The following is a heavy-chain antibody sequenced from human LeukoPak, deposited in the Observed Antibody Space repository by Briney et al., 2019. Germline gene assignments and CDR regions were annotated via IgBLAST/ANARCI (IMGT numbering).Heavy chain of an antibody. CDR2: IIPIFGTA. Sequence: GASVKVSCKASGGTFSSYAISWVRQAPGQGLEWMGGIIPIFGTANYAQEFQGRVTITADESTSTAYMELSSLRSEDTAVYYCARGPRSLLLDYWGQGTLVTVSS. J-gene: IGHJ4*02. CDR3: ARGPRSLLLDY. CDR1: GGTFSSYA. V-gene: IGHV1-69*13.